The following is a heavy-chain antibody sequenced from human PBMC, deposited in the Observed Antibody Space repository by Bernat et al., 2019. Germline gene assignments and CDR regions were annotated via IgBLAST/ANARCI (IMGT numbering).Heavy chain of an antibody. Sequence: EVQLVESGGGLVQPGGSLRLSCSASGFTFSSYAMHWVRQAPGKGLEYVSAISSNGGSTYYADSVKGRFTISRDNSKNTLYLQMSSLRAEDTAVYYCVKDLAAAGTEIDYWGQGTLVTVSS. V-gene: IGHV3-64D*06. CDR3: VKDLAAAGTEIDY. D-gene: IGHD6-13*01. J-gene: IGHJ4*02. CDR2: ISSNGGST. CDR1: GFTFSSYA.